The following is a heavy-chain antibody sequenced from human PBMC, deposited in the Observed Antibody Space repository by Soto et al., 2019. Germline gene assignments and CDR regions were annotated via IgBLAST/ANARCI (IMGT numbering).Heavy chain of an antibody. V-gene: IGHV4-31*03. CDR3: ARGRRFLAWSGQCDY. D-gene: IGHD3-3*01. Sequence: SEPLSLTCTVSGGSISSGGHSWTWIRQHPGKGIKWLGYSYSSGSTHYNTSLKSRVTISVDTSKNQFFLKLRSVTAADTAVYFCARGRRFLAWSGQCDYLGQQTLLTVSS. CDR2: SYSSGST. CDR1: GGSISSGGHS. J-gene: IGHJ4*02.